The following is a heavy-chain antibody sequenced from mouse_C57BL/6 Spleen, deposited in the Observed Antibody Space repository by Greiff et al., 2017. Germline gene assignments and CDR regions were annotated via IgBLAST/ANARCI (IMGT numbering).Heavy chain of an antibody. J-gene: IGHJ2*01. CDR3: VRHHYYGLDY. D-gene: IGHD1-2*01. V-gene: IGHV10-1*01. CDR1: GFSFNTYA. CDR2: IRSKSNNYAT. Sequence: EVQLVESGGGLVQPKGSLKLSCAASGFSFNTYAMNWVRQAPGKGLEWVARIRSKSNNYATYYADSVKDRFTISRDDSESMLYLQMNNLKTEDTAMYYCVRHHYYGLDYWGQGTTLTVSS.